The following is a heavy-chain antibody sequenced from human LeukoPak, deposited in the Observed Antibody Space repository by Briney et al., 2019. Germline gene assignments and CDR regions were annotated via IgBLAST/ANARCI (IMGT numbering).Heavy chain of an antibody. V-gene: IGHV4-4*02. J-gene: IGHJ4*02. CDR1: GGSISSNYW. CDR2: IYHSGST. D-gene: IGHD2-2*01. Sequence: SETLSLTCAVSGGSISSNYWWTWVRQPPGQGLEWIGEIYHSGSTNYNPSLKSRVTISIDKSKNQFSLKLTSVTAADTAVYYCARDLGRPTHCSSTSCYSDYWGQGTLVTVSS. CDR3: ARDLGRPTHCSSTSCYSDY.